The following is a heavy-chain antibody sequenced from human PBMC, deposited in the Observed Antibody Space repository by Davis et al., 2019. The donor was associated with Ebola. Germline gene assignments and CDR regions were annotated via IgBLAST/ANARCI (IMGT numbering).Heavy chain of an antibody. J-gene: IGHJ4*02. D-gene: IGHD2-2*01. V-gene: IGHV5-51*01. Sequence: KVSCKGSGYSFTTHWIGWVRQMPGKGLEWTGFIFPDDSDATYSPSFQGQVTFSVDKSIRTAYLHWNSLKASDTATYYCARQGTTSWDSWGQGTLVTVSS. CDR3: ARQGTTSWDS. CDR1: GYSFTTHW. CDR2: IFPDDSDA.